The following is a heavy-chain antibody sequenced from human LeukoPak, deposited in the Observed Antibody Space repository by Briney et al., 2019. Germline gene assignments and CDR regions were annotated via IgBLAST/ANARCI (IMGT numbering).Heavy chain of an antibody. CDR2: IYYSGST. Sequence: PSETLSLTCTVSGGSISSYYWSWIRQPPGKGLEWIGYIYYSGSTNYNPSLKSRVTISVDTSKNQFSLKLSSVTAADTAVYYCARHDERMHRGLFDYWGQGTLVTVSS. CDR1: GGSISSYY. D-gene: IGHD2-15*01. J-gene: IGHJ4*02. CDR3: ARHDERMHRGLFDY. V-gene: IGHV4-59*08.